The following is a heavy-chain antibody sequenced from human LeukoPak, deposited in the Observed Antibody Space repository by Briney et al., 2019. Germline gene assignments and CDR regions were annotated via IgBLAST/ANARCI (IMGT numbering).Heavy chain of an antibody. CDR1: GGSISSYY. Sequence: SETLSLTCTVSGGSISSYYWSWIRQPPGEGLEWIGYIYYSGSTNYNPSLKSRVTISVDTSKNQFSLKLSSVTAADTAVYYCARGKIGGRRAYYYHYMDVWGKGTTVTVSS. CDR2: IYYSGST. D-gene: IGHD3-10*01. J-gene: IGHJ6*03. CDR3: ARGKIGGRRAYYYHYMDV. V-gene: IGHV4-59*01.